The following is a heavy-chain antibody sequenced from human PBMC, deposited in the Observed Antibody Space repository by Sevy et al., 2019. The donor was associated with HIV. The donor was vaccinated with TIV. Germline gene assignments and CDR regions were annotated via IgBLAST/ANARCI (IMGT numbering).Heavy chain of an antibody. V-gene: IGHV3-23*01. CDR2: ISGSGGFT. CDR3: AKDPLNIAASFDY. Sequence: GGSLRLSCAASGFIFNGSAMSWVRQAPGKGLEWVASISGSGGFTYYADSVKGRFTISRDNFKNTVDLEMKSLRAEDTAVYYCAKDPLNIAASFDYWGQGTLVTVSS. D-gene: IGHD6-6*01. J-gene: IGHJ4*02. CDR1: GFIFNGSA.